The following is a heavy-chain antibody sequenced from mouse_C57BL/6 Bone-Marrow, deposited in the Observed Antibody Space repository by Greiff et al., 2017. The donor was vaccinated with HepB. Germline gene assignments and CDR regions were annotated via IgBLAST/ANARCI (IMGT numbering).Heavy chain of an antibody. J-gene: IGHJ3*01. CDR1: GFSLTSYG. CDR3: AKKDDYDGNWFAY. CDR2: IWRGGST. D-gene: IGHD2-4*01. Sequence: VQLQESGPGLVQPSQSLSITCTVSGFSLTSYGVHWVRQSPGKGLEWLGVIWRGGSTDYNAAFMSRLSITKDNPKSQVFFKMNSLQADDTAIYYCAKKDDYDGNWFAYWGQGTLVTVSA. V-gene: IGHV2-5*01.